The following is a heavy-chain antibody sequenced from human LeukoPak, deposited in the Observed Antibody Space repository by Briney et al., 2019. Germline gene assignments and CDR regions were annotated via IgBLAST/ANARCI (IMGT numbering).Heavy chain of an antibody. CDR1: GDNFSSYV. CDR2: IIPTLDVA. Sequence: SVKVSCKVSGDNFSSYVITWVRQAPGQGLEWMGRIIPTLDVANFAQRFKGRVTITADRSTNTAHLELSSLRSEDTAVYYCAKVEDGTSRYFDYWGQGTLVTVSS. CDR3: AKVEDGTSRYFDY. J-gene: IGHJ4*02. V-gene: IGHV1-69*04. D-gene: IGHD4/OR15-4a*01.